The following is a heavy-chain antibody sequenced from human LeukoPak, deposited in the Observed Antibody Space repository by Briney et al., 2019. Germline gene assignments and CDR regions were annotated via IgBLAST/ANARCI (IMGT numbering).Heavy chain of an antibody. J-gene: IGHJ4*02. CDR3: ALTPFSTAMGDY. Sequence: ASVKVSCKASGYTFTGYYMHWVRQAPGQGLEWIGWINPNSGGTNYAQKFQGRVTMTRDTSISTAYMELSRLRSDDTAVYYCALTPFSTAMGDYWGQGTLVTVSS. CDR2: INPNSGGT. V-gene: IGHV1-2*02. D-gene: IGHD5-18*01. CDR1: GYTFTGYY.